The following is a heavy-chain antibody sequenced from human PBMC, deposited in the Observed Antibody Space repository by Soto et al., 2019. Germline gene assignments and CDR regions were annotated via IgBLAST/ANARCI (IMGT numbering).Heavy chain of an antibody. CDR2: FIPIFGTA. CDR3: SNGHYSSSSRGWFDP. V-gene: IGHV1-69*01. J-gene: IGHJ5*02. CDR1: GGTFSSSA. D-gene: IGHD6-13*01. Sequence: QVQLVQSGAEVKKPGSSVKVSCKASGGTFSSSAISWVRQAPGQGLEWMGGFIPIFGTADYAQKFQGRVTITADESTTTAYMALSSLRPADTAVYYCSNGHYSSSSRGWFDPWGQGTLVIVSS.